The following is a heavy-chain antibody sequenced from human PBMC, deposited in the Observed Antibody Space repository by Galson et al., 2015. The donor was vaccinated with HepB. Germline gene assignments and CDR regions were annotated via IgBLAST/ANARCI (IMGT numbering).Heavy chain of an antibody. Sequence: SVKVSCKASGGTFKSHAINWVRQAPGQGLEWMGGILPVFGMTDYAEKFQGRVTISADESTSTAYMEVTSLRSDDTAFYFCARGGVIAARHVFFREWSQGTLVTVSS. V-gene: IGHV1-69*13. CDR2: ILPVFGMT. J-gene: IGHJ1*01. D-gene: IGHD6-6*01. CDR1: GGTFKSHA. CDR3: ARGGVIAARHVFFRE.